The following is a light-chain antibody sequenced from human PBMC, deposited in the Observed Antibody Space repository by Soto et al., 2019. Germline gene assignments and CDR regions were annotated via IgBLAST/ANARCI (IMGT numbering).Light chain of an antibody. V-gene: IGKV3-20*01. CDR2: SIS. J-gene: IGKJ2*01. Sequence: ESMLTQSPGTLSLSPGERATLSCRASQSVSNAFFGWYQQKPCQAPRLLIFSISTRASRIPDRFSGSGSGTDFILTISRLELEDFVVYFCQQYSSLTHTFGKGTRLELK. CDR1: QSVSNAF. CDR3: QQYSSLTHT.